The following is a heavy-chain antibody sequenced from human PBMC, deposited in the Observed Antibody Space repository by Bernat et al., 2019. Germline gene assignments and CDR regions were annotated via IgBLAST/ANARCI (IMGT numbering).Heavy chain of an antibody. Sequence: QLVGPGGAWFRPGGPWNPPWPASGSPFVTYGLTWVGRPPGRGLEWVANIKQDGSEKYYVDSVKGRFTISRDNAKNSLYLQMNSLRAEDTAVYYCARGGTKMTTVTTVIWGQGTMVTVSS. J-gene: IGHJ3*02. CDR3: ARGGTKMTTVTTVI. CDR1: GSPFVTYG. V-gene: IGHV3-7*03. CDR2: IKQDGSEK. D-gene: IGHD4-17*01.